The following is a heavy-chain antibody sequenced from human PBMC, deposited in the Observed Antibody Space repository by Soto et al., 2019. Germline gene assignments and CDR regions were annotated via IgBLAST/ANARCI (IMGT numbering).Heavy chain of an antibody. D-gene: IGHD2-15*01. CDR1: GGTFSSYA. CDR2: IIPIFGTA. Sequence: GASXKVSCKASGGTFSSYAISWVRQAPGQGLEWMGGIIPIFGTANYAQKFQGRVTITADESTSTAYMELSSLRSEDTAVYYCARGHIVVGVAAPHNRFAPWGQGTLVTVSS. CDR3: ARGHIVVGVAAPHNRFAP. V-gene: IGHV1-69*13. J-gene: IGHJ5*02.